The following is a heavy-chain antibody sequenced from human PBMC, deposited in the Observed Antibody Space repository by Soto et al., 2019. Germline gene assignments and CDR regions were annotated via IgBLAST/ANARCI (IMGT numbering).Heavy chain of an antibody. V-gene: IGHV3-7*01. CDR2: IKQDGSEK. Sequence: EVQLVESGGGLVKPGGSLRLSCAASGFTFSSYWMSWVRQAPGKGLEWVANIKQDGSEKYYVDSVKGRFTISRDNAKNSLYLQMNSLRAEDTAVYYCARGGVGATEVGDYWGQGTLVTVSS. CDR3: ARGGVGATEVGDY. CDR1: GFTFSSYW. J-gene: IGHJ4*02. D-gene: IGHD1-26*01.